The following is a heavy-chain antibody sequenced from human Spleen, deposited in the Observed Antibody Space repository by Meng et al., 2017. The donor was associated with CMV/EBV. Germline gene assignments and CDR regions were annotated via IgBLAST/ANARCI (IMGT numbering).Heavy chain of an antibody. CDR3: AKGFDYGGKSVAPIDY. Sequence: GGSLRLSCAASGFTVSYNYMSWVRQDPRKGLEWVSLLSSDNNSFYADSVKGRFTISRDNSKNTLYLQMNSLRAADTAVYYCAKGFDYGGKSVAPIDYWGQGTLVTVSS. CDR2: LSSDNNS. CDR1: GFTVSYNY. V-gene: IGHV3-53*01. J-gene: IGHJ4*02. D-gene: IGHD4-23*01.